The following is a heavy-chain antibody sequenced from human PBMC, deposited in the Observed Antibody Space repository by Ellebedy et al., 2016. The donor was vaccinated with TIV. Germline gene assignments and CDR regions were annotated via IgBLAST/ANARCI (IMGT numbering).Heavy chain of an antibody. CDR1: GFTFSDYY. V-gene: IGHV3-72*01. CDR3: TCGYNSDWYYFDF. J-gene: IGHJ4*02. Sequence: PGGSLRLSCAASGFTFSDYYMDWVRQAPGKGLEWVARSRNKANSYTTEYAASVKGRFFISRDDSKSIAYLQMNSLQTEDTAIYYCTCGYNSDWYYFDFWGQGTLVTVSS. CDR2: SRNKANSYTT. D-gene: IGHD6-19*01.